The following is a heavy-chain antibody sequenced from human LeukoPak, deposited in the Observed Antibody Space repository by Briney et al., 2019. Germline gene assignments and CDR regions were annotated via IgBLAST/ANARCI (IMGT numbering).Heavy chain of an antibody. J-gene: IGHJ5*02. Sequence: GGSLRPSCPASGFTFLAYPMHWVRQPPGKGLEWVAVISHDGTKEYYSDSVQGRFTISRDNSKNTLFLHMNSLRLEDTAIYYCARDYLTVESPGYLDLWGQGTLVTVSS. V-gene: IGHV3-30-3*01. D-gene: IGHD4-23*01. CDR2: ISHDGTKE. CDR3: ARDYLTVESPGYLDL. CDR1: GFTFLAYP.